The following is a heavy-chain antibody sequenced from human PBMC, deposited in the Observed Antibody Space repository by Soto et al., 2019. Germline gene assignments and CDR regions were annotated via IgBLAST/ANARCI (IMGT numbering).Heavy chain of an antibody. V-gene: IGHV1-2*04. CDR2: INPYSGGT. CDR1: GYTFTGYY. J-gene: IGHJ4*02. CDR3: ARGYYPGVIRIFDY. D-gene: IGHD3-16*01. Sequence: QVQPVQSGAEVKKPGASATVSCKASGYTFTGYYMHWVRQAPGQGLDWMGWINPYSGGTNYAQKFQGWVTLTRDTSISTAYMELSRLRSDDTAVYYCARGYYPGVIRIFDYWGQGSLVTVSS.